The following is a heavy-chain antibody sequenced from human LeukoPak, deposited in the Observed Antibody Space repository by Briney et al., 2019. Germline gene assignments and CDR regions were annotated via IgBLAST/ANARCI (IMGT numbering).Heavy chain of an antibody. V-gene: IGHV3-21*01. Sequence: ETLSLTCAASGGSISSSNWWSWVRQPPGKGLEWVSSISSGSSYIYYADSVKGRFTISRDNAKNSLYLQMNTLRAADPAVYYCTRDRYCGSSSCYAGDNDYWGQGTLVTVSS. J-gene: IGHJ4*02. CDR1: GGSISSSN. CDR3: TRDRYCGSSSCYAGDNDY. CDR2: ISSGSSYI. D-gene: IGHD2-2*01.